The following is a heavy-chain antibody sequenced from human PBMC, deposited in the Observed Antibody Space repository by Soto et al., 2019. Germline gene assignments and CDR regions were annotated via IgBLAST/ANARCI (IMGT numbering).Heavy chain of an antibody. V-gene: IGHV1-18*01. J-gene: IGHJ1*01. CDR3: ARDRSYCSSTSCYSYFQH. CDR2: ISAYNGNT. CDR1: GYTFTSYG. D-gene: IGHD2-2*01. Sequence: ASVKVSCKASGYTFTSYGISWVRQAPGQGLEWMGWISAYNGNTNYAQKLQGRVTMTTDTSTSTAYMELRSLRSDDTAVYYCARDRSYCSSTSCYSYFQHWGQGTLVTVS.